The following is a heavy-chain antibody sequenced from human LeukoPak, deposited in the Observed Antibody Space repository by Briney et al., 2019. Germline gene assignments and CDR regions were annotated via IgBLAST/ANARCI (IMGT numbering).Heavy chain of an antibody. CDR2: IIPIFGTA. V-gene: IGHV1-69*01. J-gene: IGHJ4*02. Sequence: SVKVSCKASGGTFSSYAISWVRQAPGQGLEWMGGIIPIFGTANYAQKFQGRVTITADESTSTAYMELSSLRSEDTAVYYCARETPRGYGDLDYWGQGTLVTVSS. CDR3: ARETPRGYGDLDY. CDR1: GGTFSSYA. D-gene: IGHD4-17*01.